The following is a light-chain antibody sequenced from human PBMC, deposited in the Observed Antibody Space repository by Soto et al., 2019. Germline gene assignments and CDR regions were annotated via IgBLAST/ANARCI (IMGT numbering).Light chain of an antibody. CDR2: GAS. CDR1: QSVGSN. J-gene: IGKJ2*01. V-gene: IGKV3-15*01. Sequence: EIVMTQSPATLSVSPGERASLSCRASQSVGSNLAWYQQTAGQAPRLLIYGASTRATGIPARFSGSGSGTDFTLTVTSLQSEASAVHSCQQYTHWPYTFGQGTKLEIK. CDR3: QQYTHWPYT.